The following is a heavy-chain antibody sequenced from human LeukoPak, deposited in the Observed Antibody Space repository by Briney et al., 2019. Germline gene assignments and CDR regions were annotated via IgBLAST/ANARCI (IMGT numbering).Heavy chain of an antibody. CDR2: ISYDGSNK. V-gene: IGHV3-30*04. J-gene: IGHJ3*02. D-gene: IGHD1-26*01. CDR1: GFTFSSYA. Sequence: GGSLRLSCAASGFTFSSYAMHWVRQAPGKGLEWVAVISYDGSNKYYADSVKGRFTISRDNSKNTLYLQMNSLRAEDTAVYYCGSFVGATWGGGAFDIWGQGTMVTVSS. CDR3: GSFVGATWGGGAFDI.